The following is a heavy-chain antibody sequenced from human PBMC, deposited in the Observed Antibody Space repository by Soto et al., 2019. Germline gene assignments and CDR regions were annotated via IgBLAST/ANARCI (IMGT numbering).Heavy chain of an antibody. CDR2: IYYSGST. D-gene: IGHD6-13*01. CDR3: ARETRYRSLVPPPRYFDY. V-gene: IGHV4-31*01. Sequence: QVQLQESGPGLVKPSQTLSLTCTVSGGSISSGGYYWSWIRQHPGKGLEWIGYIYYSGSTYYNPSLKSLVTISVDTSKNQFSLKLSSVTAADPAVYYCARETRYRSLVPPPRYFDYWGQGTLVTVSS. CDR1: GGSISSGGYY. J-gene: IGHJ4*02.